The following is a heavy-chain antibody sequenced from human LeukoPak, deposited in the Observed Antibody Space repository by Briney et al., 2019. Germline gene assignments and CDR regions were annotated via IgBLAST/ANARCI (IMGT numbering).Heavy chain of an antibody. CDR2: IYYSGST. V-gene: IGHV4-59*01. D-gene: IGHD1-26*01. CDR3: ARGPSGSYSRWFDF. Sequence: SETLSLTCTVSGGSISSYYWSWIRQPPGEGLEWIGYIYYSGSTNYNPSLKSRVTISVDTSKNQFSLKLTSVTAADTAVYYCARGPSGSYSRWFDFWGQGTLVTVSS. J-gene: IGHJ4*02. CDR1: GGSISSYY.